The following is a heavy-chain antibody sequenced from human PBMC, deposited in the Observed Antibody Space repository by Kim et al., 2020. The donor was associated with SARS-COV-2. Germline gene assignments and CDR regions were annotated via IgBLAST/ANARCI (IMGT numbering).Heavy chain of an antibody. J-gene: IGHJ5*02. V-gene: IGHV4-59*01. CDR1: GGSISSYY. CDR2: IYYSGST. D-gene: IGHD6-6*01. CDR3: ARTYSSSSWVWFDP. Sequence: SETLSLTCTVSGGSISSYYWSWIRQPPGKGLEWIGYIYYSGSTNYNPSLKSRVTISVDTSKNQFSLKLSSVTAADTAVYYCARTYSSSSWVWFDPWGQGTLVTVSS.